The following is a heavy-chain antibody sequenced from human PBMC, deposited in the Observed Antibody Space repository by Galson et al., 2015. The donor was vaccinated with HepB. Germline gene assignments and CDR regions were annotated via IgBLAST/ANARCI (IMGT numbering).Heavy chain of an antibody. Sequence: SLRLSCVASGFIFNGYSYSMNWVRQAPGKGLEWISQISSTGSTINYADSVKGRFTISRDNAKKLVYLQMNSLRVEDTAVYYCAGLWGELLPFDYWGQGALVTVSS. D-gene: IGHD3-10*01. J-gene: IGHJ4*02. CDR1: GFIFNGYSYS. V-gene: IGHV3-48*01. CDR2: ISSTGSTI. CDR3: AGLWGELLPFDY.